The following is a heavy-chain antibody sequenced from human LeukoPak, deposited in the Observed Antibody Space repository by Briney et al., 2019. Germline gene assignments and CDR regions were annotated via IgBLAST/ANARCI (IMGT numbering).Heavy chain of an antibody. D-gene: IGHD3-10*01. Sequence: GASVKVSCKASGYTSTSYDINWVRQATGQGLEWMGWMNPNSGNTGYAQEFQGRVTMTRDTSISTAYMELSSLTSEDTAVYYCARRKPTSGAQYWFDPWGQGTLVTVSS. J-gene: IGHJ5*02. CDR1: GYTSTSYD. CDR3: ARRKPTSGAQYWFDP. CDR2: MNPNSGNT. V-gene: IGHV1-8*01.